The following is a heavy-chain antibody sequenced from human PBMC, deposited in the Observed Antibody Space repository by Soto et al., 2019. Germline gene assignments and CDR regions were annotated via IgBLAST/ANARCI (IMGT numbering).Heavy chain of an antibody. CDR2: IDTNGDT. V-gene: IGHV4-31*03. CDR3: ARGTVYYCPNDKCGFFFDH. D-gene: IGHD2-8*01. Sequence: QVQLQESGSGLLKPSQTLSLDCSVSGDSLRRGFHHWSWIRQTPGKGLQLIGYIDTNGDTHYDPSLRNRLNMSIVTTENRFSLKVTSVTAADTAVYYCARGTVYYCPNDKCGFFFDHWGQGALVTVTS. J-gene: IGHJ4*02. CDR1: GDSLRRGFHH.